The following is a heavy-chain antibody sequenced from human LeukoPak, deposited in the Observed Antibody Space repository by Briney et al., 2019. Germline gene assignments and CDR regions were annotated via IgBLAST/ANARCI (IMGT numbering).Heavy chain of an antibody. CDR1: GFTFSNYW. V-gene: IGHV3-74*01. D-gene: IGHD2-8*01. CDR3: AKDRCSNGIGCYYYYMEV. Sequence: GGSLRLSCAASGFTFSNYWMHWVRQAPGKGLVWVSRINSDARSTSYADSVKGRFRISRDNSNNILYLQMNSLRTEDTAVYYCAKDRCSNGIGCYYYYMEVWGKGTTVTISS. CDR2: INSDARST. J-gene: IGHJ6*03.